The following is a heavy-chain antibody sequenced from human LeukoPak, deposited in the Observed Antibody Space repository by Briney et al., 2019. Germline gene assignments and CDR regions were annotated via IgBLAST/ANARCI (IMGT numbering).Heavy chain of an antibody. CDR2: IYYSGST. D-gene: IGHD1-26*01. Sequence: SETLSLTCTVSGGSISSYYWSWIRQPPGKGLEWIGYIYYSGSTNYNPSLKSRVTISVDTSKNQFSLKLSSVTAADTAVYYCARNPLAYSGSYVDYWGQGTLVTVSS. V-gene: IGHV4-59*01. J-gene: IGHJ4*02. CDR1: GGSISSYY. CDR3: ARNPLAYSGSYVDY.